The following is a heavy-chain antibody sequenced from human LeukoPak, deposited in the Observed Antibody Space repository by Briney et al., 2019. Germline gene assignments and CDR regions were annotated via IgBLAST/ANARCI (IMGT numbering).Heavy chain of an antibody. Sequence: HPGGSLRLSCTTSVFSFRTYAMTWVRQAPGKGLEWVSTISVDDQGSTYYTDSVKGRFTISRDTSQNTLSLQMNSLRGDDTAVYYCARCLLYLWNRNFYYYMDVWGKGTTVTVSS. CDR3: ARCLLYLWNRNFYYYMDV. D-gene: IGHD2-8*01. CDR2: ISVDDQGST. CDR1: VFSFRTYA. J-gene: IGHJ6*03. V-gene: IGHV3-23*01.